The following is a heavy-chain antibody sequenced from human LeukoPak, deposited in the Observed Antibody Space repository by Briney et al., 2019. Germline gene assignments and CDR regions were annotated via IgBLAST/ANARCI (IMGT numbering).Heavy chain of an antibody. Sequence: SETLSLTCAVYGGSFSGYYWSWIRQPPGKGLEWSGEINHSGSTNYNPSLKSRVTISVDTSKNQFSLKLSSVTAADTAVYYCARALWFGEFSFDYWGQGTLVTVSS. D-gene: IGHD3-10*01. CDR1: GGSFSGYY. V-gene: IGHV4-34*01. CDR3: ARALWFGEFSFDY. J-gene: IGHJ4*02. CDR2: INHSGST.